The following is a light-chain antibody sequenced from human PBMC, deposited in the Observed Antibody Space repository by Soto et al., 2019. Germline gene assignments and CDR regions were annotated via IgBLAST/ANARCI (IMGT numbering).Light chain of an antibody. Sequence: EIVMTQSPATLSVSPGERATLSCRASQSISNNLAWYQHKPGQAPRLLIYGASTRATGITAKFSGSGSGTEFTVTISSLQSEDFAVYYCQQYNGFPWTFGQGTKVEIK. CDR2: GAS. V-gene: IGKV3-15*01. CDR3: QQYNGFPWT. J-gene: IGKJ1*01. CDR1: QSISNN.